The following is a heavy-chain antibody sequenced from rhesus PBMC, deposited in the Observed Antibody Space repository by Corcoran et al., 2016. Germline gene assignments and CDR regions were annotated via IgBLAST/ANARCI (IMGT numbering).Heavy chain of an antibody. CDR3: ARDRITIFGLVIIADY. J-gene: IGHJ4*01. D-gene: IGHD3-3*01. Sequence: QVQLQESGPGLVKPSETLSLTCTVPGGSVSRSNWWRWNRQPPGKGLEWIGYISGSSGSTYYNPSLKSRVTISTDPSKNQFSLKLSSVTAADTAVYYCARDRITIFGLVIIADYWGQGVLVTVSS. V-gene: IGHV4-65*01. CDR1: GGSVSRSNW. CDR2: ISGSSGST.